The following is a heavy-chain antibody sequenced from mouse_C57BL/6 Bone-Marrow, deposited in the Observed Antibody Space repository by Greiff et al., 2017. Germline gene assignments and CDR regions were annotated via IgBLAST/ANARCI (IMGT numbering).Heavy chain of an antibody. D-gene: IGHD2-3*01. CDR1: GYTFTSYW. J-gene: IGHJ3*01. V-gene: IGHV1-53*01. Sequence: QVQLKQPGTELVKPGASVKLSCKASGYTFTSYWMHWVKQRPGQGLEWIGNINPSNGGTNYNEKFKSKATLTVDKSSSTAYMQLSSLTSEDSAVYYCARQMIGYCWFAYSGQATLVTVSA. CDR2: INPSNGGT. CDR3: ARQMIGYCWFAY.